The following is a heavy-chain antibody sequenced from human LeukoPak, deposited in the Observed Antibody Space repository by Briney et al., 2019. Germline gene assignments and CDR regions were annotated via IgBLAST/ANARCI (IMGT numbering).Heavy chain of an antibody. D-gene: IGHD2-2*01. CDR2: ISSSSSYI. CDR1: GFTFSTYG. V-gene: IGHV3-21*01. Sequence: GGSLRLSCAASGFTFSTYGMSWVRQAPGKGLEWVSSISSSSSYIYYADSLKGRFTISRDNAKNSLYLQMNSLRAEDTAVYYCARGYCSSTSCKPYYFDYWGQGTLVTVSS. J-gene: IGHJ4*02. CDR3: ARGYCSSTSCKPYYFDY.